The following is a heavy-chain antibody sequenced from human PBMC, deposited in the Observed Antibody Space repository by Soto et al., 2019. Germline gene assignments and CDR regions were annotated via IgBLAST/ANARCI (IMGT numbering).Heavy chain of an antibody. V-gene: IGHV3-21*01. CDR1: GFTFNTYD. D-gene: IGHD2-21*01. CDR2: ITTSSADI. CDR3: VRSGTARLLRHSWFDT. Sequence: EVQLVESGGGLVKPGGSLRLSCAASGFTFNTYDMNWVRQAPGKWLEWVSSITTSSADIYYADSLKGRITISRDNAKNPLFLQMHSLRAEDTAVYYCVRSGTARLLRHSWFDTWGQGTLVTVSS. J-gene: IGHJ5*02.